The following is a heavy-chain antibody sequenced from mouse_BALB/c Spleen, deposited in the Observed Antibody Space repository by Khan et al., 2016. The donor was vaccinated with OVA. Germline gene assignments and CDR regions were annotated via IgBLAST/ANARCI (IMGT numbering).Heavy chain of an antibody. CDR3: ARNDDYDEGLAY. Sequence: QVQLKQSGPGLVQPSQSLSITCTVSGFSLTSYGVHWVRQSPGKGLEWLGVIWSGGRTDYNAAFISRLSISKDNSKSQVFFKMNSLQANDTAIYYCARNDDYDEGLAYWGQGTLVTVSA. D-gene: IGHD2-4*01. J-gene: IGHJ3*01. CDR1: GFSLTSYG. CDR2: IWSGGRT. V-gene: IGHV2-2*02.